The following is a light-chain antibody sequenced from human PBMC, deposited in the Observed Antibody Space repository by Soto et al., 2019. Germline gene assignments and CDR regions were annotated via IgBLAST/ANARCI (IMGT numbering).Light chain of an antibody. CDR3: QQYNSYSPLT. V-gene: IGKV1-5*01. J-gene: IGKJ4*01. CDR2: DAS. CDR1: QSISSW. Sequence: DIQMTQSPSTLSASVGDRVTITCRASQSISSWLAWYQQKPGKAPKLLIYDASSLESGVPSRFSGSGSGTEFNLPISSLQPDDFATYYCQQYNSYSPLTFGGGTKVEIK.